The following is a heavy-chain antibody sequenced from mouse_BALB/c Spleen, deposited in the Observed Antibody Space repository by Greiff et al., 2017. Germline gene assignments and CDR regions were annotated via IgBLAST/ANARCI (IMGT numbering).Heavy chain of an antibody. CDR1: GYTFTSYW. Sequence: VQLQQPGAELVKPGASVKLSCKASGYTFTSYWMHWVKQRPGQGLEWIGEINPSNGRTNYNEKFKSKATLTVDKSSSTAYMQLSSLTSEDSAVYYCARRDYDYAMDYWGQGTSVTVSS. V-gene: IGHV1S81*02. CDR2: INPSNGRT. D-gene: IGHD2-4*01. CDR3: ARRDYDYAMDY. J-gene: IGHJ4*01.